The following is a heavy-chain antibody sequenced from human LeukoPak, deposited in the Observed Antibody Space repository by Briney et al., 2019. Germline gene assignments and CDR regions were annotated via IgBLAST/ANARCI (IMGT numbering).Heavy chain of an antibody. Sequence: GGSLRLSCAASGFTFSSYSMNWVRQAPGKGLEWVSSISTSSSYIHYADSVKGRFTISRDNAKNSLYLQMNSLRAEDTAVYYCAKDFGVYYDRYNFDYWGQGTLVTVSS. J-gene: IGHJ4*02. V-gene: IGHV3-21*01. CDR2: ISTSSSYI. D-gene: IGHD3-22*01. CDR3: AKDFGVYYDRYNFDY. CDR1: GFTFSSYS.